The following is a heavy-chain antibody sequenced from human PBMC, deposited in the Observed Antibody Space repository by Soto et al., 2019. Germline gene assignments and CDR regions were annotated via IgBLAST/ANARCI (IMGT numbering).Heavy chain of an antibody. CDR1: GFTFSSYA. CDR3: ARPYYYDSSGYYHDAFDI. Sequence: QVQLVESGGGVVQPRRSLRLSCAASGFTFSSYAMHWVRQAPGKGLEWVAVISYDGSNKYYADSVKGRFTISRDNSKNTLYLQMNSLRAEDTAVYYCARPYYYDSSGYYHDAFDIWGQGTMVTVSS. V-gene: IGHV3-30-3*01. J-gene: IGHJ3*02. D-gene: IGHD3-22*01. CDR2: ISYDGSNK.